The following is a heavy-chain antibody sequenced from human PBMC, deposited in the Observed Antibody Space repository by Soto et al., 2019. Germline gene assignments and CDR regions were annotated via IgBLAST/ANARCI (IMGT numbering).Heavy chain of an antibody. Sequence: GESLKISCAASGFTFSSYAMSWVRQAPGKGLEWVSAISGSGGSTYYADSVKGRFTISRDNSKNTLYLQMNSLRAEDTAVYYCAKDIGYSYGLKYYYGMDVWGQGTTVTVSS. D-gene: IGHD5-18*01. J-gene: IGHJ6*02. CDR1: GFTFSSYA. CDR3: AKDIGYSYGLKYYYGMDV. V-gene: IGHV3-23*01. CDR2: ISGSGGST.